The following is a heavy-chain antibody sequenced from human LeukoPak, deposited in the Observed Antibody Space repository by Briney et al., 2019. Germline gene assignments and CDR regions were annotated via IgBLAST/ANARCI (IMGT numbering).Heavy chain of an antibody. D-gene: IGHD4-11*01. CDR1: GFTFSSYG. CDR3: ARDQSDHYSIWYYFDY. J-gene: IGHJ4*02. CDR2: IWYDGSNK. Sequence: GRSLRLSCAASGFTFSSYGMHWVRQAPGKGLEWVAVIWYDGSNKYYADSVKGRFTISRDNSKNTLYLQMNSLRAEDTAVYYCARDQSDHYSIWYYFDYWGQGTLVTVSS. V-gene: IGHV3-33*01.